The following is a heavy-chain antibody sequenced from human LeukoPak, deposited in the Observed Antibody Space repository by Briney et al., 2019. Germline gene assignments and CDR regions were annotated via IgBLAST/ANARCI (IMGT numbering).Heavy chain of an antibody. D-gene: IGHD2/OR15-2a*01. Sequence: PSETLSLNCTVSGGSISSGSYYWGWIRQPPGKGLEWIGSIYYSGSTYYNPSLKSRVTISVDTSKNQFSLKLSSVTAADTAVYYCATLSTTPNYGMDVWGQGTTVTVSS. CDR3: ATLSTTPNYGMDV. J-gene: IGHJ6*02. V-gene: IGHV4-39*01. CDR1: GGSISSGSYY. CDR2: IYYSGST.